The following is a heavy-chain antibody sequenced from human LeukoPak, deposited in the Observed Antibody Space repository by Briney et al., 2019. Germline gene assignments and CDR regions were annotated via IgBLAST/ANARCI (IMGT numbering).Heavy chain of an antibody. J-gene: IGHJ1*01. V-gene: IGHV4-59*08. CDR1: GGSISSYY. CDR3: ASATMGTSYYDSSAYHFQH. Sequence: KPSETLSLTCTVSGGSISSYYWSWIRQPPGKGLEWIGYIYYSGSTNYNPSLKSRVTISVDTSKNQFSLKLSSVTAADTAVYYCASATMGTSYYDSSAYHFQHWGQGTLVTVSS. CDR2: IYYSGST. D-gene: IGHD3-22*01.